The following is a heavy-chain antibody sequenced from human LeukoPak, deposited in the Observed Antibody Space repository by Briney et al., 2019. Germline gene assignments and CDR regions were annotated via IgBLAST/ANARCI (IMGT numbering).Heavy chain of an antibody. CDR1: GYTFTDYY. V-gene: IGHV1-69-2*01. CDR2: VDPEDGET. J-gene: IGHJ4*02. Sequence: GASVKISCKASGYTFTDYYMHWVQQAPGKGLEWMGRVDPEDGETIYAEKFQGRVTITADTSTDTAYMELSSLGSEDTAVYYCATVRGSGYFDYWGQGTLVTVSS. CDR3: ATVRGSGYFDY. D-gene: IGHD3-16*01.